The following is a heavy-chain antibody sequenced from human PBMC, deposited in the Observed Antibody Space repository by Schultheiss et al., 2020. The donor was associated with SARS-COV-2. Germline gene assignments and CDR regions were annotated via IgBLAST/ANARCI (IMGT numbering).Heavy chain of an antibody. Sequence: SETLSLTCTVSGGSISSYYWSWIRQPPGKGLEWIGYIYYSGSTNYNPSLKSRVTISVDTSKNQFSLKLSSVTAADTAVYYCARAGVAAAGFDPWGQGTLVTVSS. CDR2: IYYSGST. D-gene: IGHD6-13*01. V-gene: IGHV4-59*01. J-gene: IGHJ5*02. CDR1: GGSISSYY. CDR3: ARAGVAAAGFDP.